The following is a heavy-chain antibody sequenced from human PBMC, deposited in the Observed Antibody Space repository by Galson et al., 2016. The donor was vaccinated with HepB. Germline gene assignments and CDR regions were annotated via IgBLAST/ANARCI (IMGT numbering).Heavy chain of an antibody. J-gene: IGHJ6*02. CDR3: AKDEFLEGDYYYYGMDV. V-gene: IGHV3-23*01. CDR1: GLTFSNYP. CDR2: ISVGGGDT. Sequence: SLRLSCADSGLTFSNYPMNWVRQAPGKGLEWVSTISVGGGDTYYADSLRGRFTISRDNSKYMLYLQMSSLRAEDTAVYYCAKDEFLEGDYYYYGMDVWGQGTTVTVSS. D-gene: IGHD3-3*01.